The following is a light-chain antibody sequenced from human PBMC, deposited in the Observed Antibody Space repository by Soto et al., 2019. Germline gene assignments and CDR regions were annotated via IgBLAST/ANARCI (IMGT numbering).Light chain of an antibody. CDR1: QSLSDSQ. V-gene: IGKV3D-20*01. Sequence: EIVLTQSPVTLSLSPGERATLSCGTSQSLSDSQLAWYQQKPGLAPRPLMYDASSRATGTPDRFSGSGSGTDFTLTINGLEPEDFAVYYCQQYDSSPFTFGPGTKVDIK. J-gene: IGKJ3*01. CDR2: DAS. CDR3: QQYDSSPFT.